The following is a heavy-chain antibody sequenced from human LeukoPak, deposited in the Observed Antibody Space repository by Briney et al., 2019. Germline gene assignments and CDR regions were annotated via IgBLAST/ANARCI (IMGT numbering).Heavy chain of an antibody. V-gene: IGHV3-30*03. Sequence: GGSLRLSCVGSGFSFSNYGMYWVRQAPGKRLEWVAVISFDDSYKEYADSVKGRFSISRDNSKNTLFLDMDSLTIEDTAIYYCARSYGSMVYWGQGTLVTVSS. D-gene: IGHD6-13*01. CDR1: GFSFSNYG. CDR3: ARSYGSMVY. J-gene: IGHJ4*02. CDR2: ISFDDSYK.